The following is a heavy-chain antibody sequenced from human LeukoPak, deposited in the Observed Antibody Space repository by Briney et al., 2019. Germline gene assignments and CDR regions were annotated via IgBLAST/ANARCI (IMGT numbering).Heavy chain of an antibody. V-gene: IGHV3-23*01. CDR3: AISRGGDYIYDAFDI. CDR1: GFTFSTYA. D-gene: IGHD3-16*01. Sequence: GGSLRPSCAASGFTFSTYAMNWVRQAPGKGLEWVSTISGSGSSTYYADSVEGRFTISRDNSNNTLHLEMNSLRAEDTAIYYCAISRGGDYIYDAFDIWGQGTVVTVSS. J-gene: IGHJ3*02. CDR2: ISGSGSST.